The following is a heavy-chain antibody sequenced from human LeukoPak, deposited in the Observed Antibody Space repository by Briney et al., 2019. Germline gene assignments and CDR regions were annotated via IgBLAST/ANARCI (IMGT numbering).Heavy chain of an antibody. D-gene: IGHD7-27*01. J-gene: IGHJ4*02. V-gene: IGHV4-4*02. CDR1: GGSISSINW. Sequence: SGTLSLTCAVSGGSISSINWWRWLRQPPGKGLEWVGEIYHSGSTNYNPSLKRRVTISVDKSKNQFSLKLSSVTAADTAVYYCARVGGTGDGVYWGQGTLVTVSS. CDR2: IYHSGST. CDR3: ARVGGTGDGVY.